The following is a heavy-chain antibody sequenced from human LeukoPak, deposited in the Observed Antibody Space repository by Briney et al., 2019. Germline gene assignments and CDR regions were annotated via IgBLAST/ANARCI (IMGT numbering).Heavy chain of an antibody. D-gene: IGHD3-22*01. V-gene: IGHV3-21*01. CDR3: ARDVYAYYDNSFDY. CDR1: GFTFSSYG. CDR2: ISSSSSYI. J-gene: IGHJ4*02. Sequence: KTGGSLRLSCAASGFTFSSYGMSWVRQAPGKGLEWVSSISSSSSYIYYADSVKGRFTISRDNAKNSLYLQMNSLRAEDTAVYYCARDVYAYYDNSFDYWGQGTLVTVSS.